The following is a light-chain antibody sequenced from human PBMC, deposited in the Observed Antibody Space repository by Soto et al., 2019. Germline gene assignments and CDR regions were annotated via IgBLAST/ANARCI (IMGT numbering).Light chain of an antibody. J-gene: IGKJ2*01. CDR1: QSFGRW. CDR2: KTS. Sequence: DIQMTQSPSTLSASVGDRVTITCRASQSFGRWLAWYQQKPGKAPELLIYKTSTLDRGVTSRFSGSGSGTEFTLTISSLQPDDFATYYCQEYKTGPGYNFGQGTRLEIK. V-gene: IGKV1-5*03. CDR3: QEYKTGPGYN.